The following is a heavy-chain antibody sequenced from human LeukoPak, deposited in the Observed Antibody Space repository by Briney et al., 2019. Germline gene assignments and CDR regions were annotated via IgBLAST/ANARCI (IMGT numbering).Heavy chain of an antibody. CDR1: GFTFSSYC. D-gene: IGHD6-19*01. CDR3: ARDLGVAGAFDY. Sequence: GGSLRLSCAASGFTFSSYCMNWVRQAPGKGLEWVSSISSSSSYIYYADSVKGRFTISRDNAKNSLYLQMNSLRAEDTAVYYCARDLGVAGAFDYWGQGTLVTVSS. J-gene: IGHJ4*02. CDR2: ISSSSSYI. V-gene: IGHV3-21*01.